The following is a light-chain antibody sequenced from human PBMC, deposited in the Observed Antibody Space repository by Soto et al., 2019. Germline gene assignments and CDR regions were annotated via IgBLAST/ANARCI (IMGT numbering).Light chain of an antibody. CDR3: AAWDDSLSVLVV. Sequence: QSVLTQPPSASGTPGQRVTISFSGSSSNIGSKYVYWYQQLPGTAPKLLIYRNNQRPSGVPDRFSGSKSGTSASLAISGLPSDDEADYYCAAWDDSLSVLVVFGGGTKLTVL. CDR2: RNN. J-gene: IGLJ2*01. CDR1: SSNIGSKY. V-gene: IGLV1-47*01.